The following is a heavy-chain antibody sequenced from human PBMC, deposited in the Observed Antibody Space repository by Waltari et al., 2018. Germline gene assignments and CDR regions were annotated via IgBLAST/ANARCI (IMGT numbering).Heavy chain of an antibody. Sequence: DVQLVESGGGLVHPGGSLRLSCAASGFTFGDFEMNWIRQAPGKGLEGIAHSSRSGAVTYYTDSVKGGGSTSRDNAKNSLYLEMDSLRVEDTAVYYCARVAGDVFWGGSKYYHDEWDPGTPVTVSP. CDR1: GFTFGDFE. D-gene: IGHD3-3*01. CDR2: SSRSGAVT. J-gene: IGHJ4*02. CDR3: ARVAGDVFWGGSKYYHDE. V-gene: IGHV3-48*03.